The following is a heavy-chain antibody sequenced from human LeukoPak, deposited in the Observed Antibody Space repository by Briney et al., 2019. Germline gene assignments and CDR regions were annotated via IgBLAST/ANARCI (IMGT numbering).Heavy chain of an antibody. CDR2: IKQDGSEK. V-gene: IGHV3-7*01. CDR1: GFTFSSYW. D-gene: IGHD6-13*01. Sequence: PGGSLRLSWAASGFTFSSYWMSWVRQAPGKGLEWVANIKQDGSEKYYVDSVKGRFTISRDNAKNSLYLQMNSLRAEDTAVYYCARTLRIAAVYYYYYMDVWGKGTTVTVSS. J-gene: IGHJ6*03. CDR3: ARTLRIAAVYYYYYMDV.